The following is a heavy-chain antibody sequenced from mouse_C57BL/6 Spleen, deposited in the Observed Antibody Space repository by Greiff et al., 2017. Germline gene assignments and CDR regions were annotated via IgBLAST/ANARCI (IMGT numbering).Heavy chain of an antibody. D-gene: IGHD1-1*01. Sequence: VQRVEPGAELAKPGASVKLSCKASGYTFTSYWMHWVKQRPGQGLEWIGYINPSSGYTKYNQKFKDKATLTADKSSSTAYMQLSSLTYEDSAVYYCARGTLATVVATDFGDWGQGTTLTVSS. CDR3: ARGTLATVVATDFGD. J-gene: IGHJ2*01. CDR1: GYTFTSYW. V-gene: IGHV1-7*01. CDR2: INPSSGYT.